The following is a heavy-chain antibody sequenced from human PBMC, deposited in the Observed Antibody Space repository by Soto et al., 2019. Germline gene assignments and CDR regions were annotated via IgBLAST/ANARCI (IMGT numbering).Heavy chain of an antibody. J-gene: IGHJ6*02. CDR2: IIPIFGTA. Sequence: SVKVSCKASGGTFSSYAISWVRQAPGQGLEWMGGIIPIFGTANYAQKFQGRVTITADKSTSTAYMELSSLRSEDTAVYYCARGRGGSGYVYYGMDVWGQGTTVTVSS. V-gene: IGHV1-69*06. CDR1: GGTFSSYA. CDR3: ARGRGGSGYVYYGMDV. D-gene: IGHD3-3*01.